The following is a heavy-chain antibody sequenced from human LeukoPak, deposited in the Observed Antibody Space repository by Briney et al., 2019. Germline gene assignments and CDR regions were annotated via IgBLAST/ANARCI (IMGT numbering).Heavy chain of an antibody. CDR1: GFTFSSYW. V-gene: IGHV3-74*01. CDR3: ARDADYGDYAMAWYFDL. Sequence: SGGSLRLSCAASGFTFSSYWMHWVRQAPGKGLVWVSRINSDGSSTSYADSVKGRFTISRDNAKNTLYLQMNSLRAEDTAVYYCARDADYGDYAMAWYFDLWGRGTLVTVSS. CDR2: INSDGSST. D-gene: IGHD4-17*01. J-gene: IGHJ2*01.